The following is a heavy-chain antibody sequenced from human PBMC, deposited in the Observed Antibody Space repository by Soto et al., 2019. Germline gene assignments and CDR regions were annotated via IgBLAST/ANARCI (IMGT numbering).Heavy chain of an antibody. V-gene: IGHV4-59*01. CDR3: AREVWGPLYYFDL. D-gene: IGHD7-27*01. CDR2: IYYSGST. J-gene: IGHJ4*02. CDR1: GGSISSYY. Sequence: PSETLSLTCTVSGGSISSYYWSWIRQPPGKGLEWIGYIYYSGSTNYNPSLKSRVTISVDTSKNQFSLRLSSVTAADTAVYYCAREVWGPLYYFDLWGPGTLVTVSS.